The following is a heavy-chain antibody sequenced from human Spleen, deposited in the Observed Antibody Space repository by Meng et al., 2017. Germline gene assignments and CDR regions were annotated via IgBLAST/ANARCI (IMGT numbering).Heavy chain of an antibody. Sequence: GESLKISCSASGFTFTGYGIHWVRQAPGKGLEWVALVWYGGGNSYYADSVKGRFTISGDNSKNTLYLQMDSLRADDTAAYYCARSKDPSRNYYYYGMDVWGQGTTVTVSS. CDR3: ARSKDPSRNYYYYGMDV. D-gene: IGHD5-24*01. V-gene: IGHV3-33*01. J-gene: IGHJ6*02. CDR2: VWYGGGNS. CDR1: GFTFTGYG.